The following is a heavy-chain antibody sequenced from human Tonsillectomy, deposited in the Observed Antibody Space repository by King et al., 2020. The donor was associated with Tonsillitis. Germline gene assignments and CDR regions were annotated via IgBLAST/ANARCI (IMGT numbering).Heavy chain of an antibody. Sequence: HVQLVESGGGVVQPGRSLRLSCAASGFTFSSYAMHWVRQAPGKGLEGVAVISYDGIKKYYADSVKGRFTISGDNYKNTLFLPMNSLRVEDTAVYYCARDRSDYYDNSGPEDHWGQGTLVTVSS. D-gene: IGHD3-22*01. J-gene: IGHJ4*02. CDR1: GFTFSSYA. CDR3: ARDRSDYYDNSGPEDH. V-gene: IGHV3-30-3*01. CDR2: ISYDGIKK.